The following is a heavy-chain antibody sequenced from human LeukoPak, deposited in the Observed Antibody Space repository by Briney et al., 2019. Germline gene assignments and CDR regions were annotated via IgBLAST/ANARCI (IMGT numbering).Heavy chain of an antibody. CDR3: AKDRTPYGGNSDPAYFDY. D-gene: IGHD4-23*01. J-gene: IGHJ4*02. CDR2: ISGGGGST. V-gene: IGHV3-23*01. Sequence: GGSLRLSCAASGFTFTSYSMNWVRQAPGKGLEWVSTISGGGGSTYYADSVKGRFTISRDNSKNTLYLQMNSLRAEDTAVYYCAKDRTPYGGNSDPAYFDYWGQGTLVTVSS. CDR1: GFTFTSYS.